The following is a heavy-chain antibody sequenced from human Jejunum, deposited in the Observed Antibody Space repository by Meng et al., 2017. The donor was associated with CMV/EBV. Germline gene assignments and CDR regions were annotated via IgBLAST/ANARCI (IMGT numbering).Heavy chain of an antibody. D-gene: IGHD5-12*01. J-gene: IGHJ4*02. V-gene: IGHV4-4*07. Sequence: QVRREESGTGPVKPSATMSLTCTVSGGSITTYYCTWIRPPAGKGPEWIGRIYTSGSTHYNPSLKSRVTMSVDTSKNQFSLKLSSVTAADTAVYYCARENSGYDYWGQGTLVTVSS. CDR3: ARENSGYDY. CDR2: IYTSGST. CDR1: GGSITTYY.